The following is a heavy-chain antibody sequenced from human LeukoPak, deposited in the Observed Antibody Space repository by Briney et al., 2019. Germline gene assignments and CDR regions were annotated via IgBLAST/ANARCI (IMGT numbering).Heavy chain of an antibody. D-gene: IGHD4-17*01. CDR2: IIPIFGTA. V-gene: IGHV1-69*06. Sequence: ASVKVSCKASGGTFSSYAISWVRQAPGQGLEWMGRIIPIFGTANYAQKFQGRVTITADKSTSTAYMELSSLRSEDTAVYYCARGVHYAAAIDYWGQGTLVTVSS. CDR1: GGTFSSYA. CDR3: ARGVHYAAAIDY. J-gene: IGHJ4*02.